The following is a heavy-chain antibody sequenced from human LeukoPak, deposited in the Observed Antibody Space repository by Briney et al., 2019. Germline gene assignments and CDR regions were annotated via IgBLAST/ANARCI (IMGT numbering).Heavy chain of an antibody. CDR2: INDSGST. J-gene: IGHJ6*03. V-gene: IGHV4-34*01. Sequence: PSETLSLTCAVYGGSFSGYYWSWIRQPPGKGLEWIGEINDSGSTNYNPSLKSRVTISVDTSKNQFSLKLSSVTAADTAVYYCARAAYYYYYMDVWGKGTTVTVSS. CDR1: GGSFSGYY. CDR3: ARAAYYYYYMDV.